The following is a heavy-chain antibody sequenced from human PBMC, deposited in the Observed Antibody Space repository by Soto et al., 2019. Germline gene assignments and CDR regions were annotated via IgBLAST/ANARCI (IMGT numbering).Heavy chain of an antibody. V-gene: IGHV3-15*01. CDR2: IRSKSDGGTA. J-gene: IGHJ6*02. CDR3: TTAGPYQLGV. CDR1: GVPFINAC. Sequence: GGSLGLSCSASGVPFINACMSWVRTAPGKGLEWVGRIRSKSDGGTADYAAPVKGRFTISRDDSKNTLYLQMNTLKTEDTAVYYCTTAGPYQLGVWGQGTTVNVSS. D-gene: IGHD1-1*01.